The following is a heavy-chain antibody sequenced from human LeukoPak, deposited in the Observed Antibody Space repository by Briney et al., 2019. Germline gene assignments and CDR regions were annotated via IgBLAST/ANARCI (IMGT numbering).Heavy chain of an antibody. Sequence: TSETLSLTCTVSGGSISSYYWSWIRQPPGKGLEWIGYIYYSGTTNYNPSLKSRVTISVDTSKNQFSLKLSSVTAADTAVYYCARLGYSYGLYYFDYWGQGTLVTVSS. J-gene: IGHJ4*02. CDR1: GGSISSYY. CDR3: ARLGYSYGLYYFDY. V-gene: IGHV4-59*12. CDR2: IYYSGTT. D-gene: IGHD5-18*01.